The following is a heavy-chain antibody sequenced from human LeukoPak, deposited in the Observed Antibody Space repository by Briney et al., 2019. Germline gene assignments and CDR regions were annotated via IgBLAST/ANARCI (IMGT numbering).Heavy chain of an antibody. V-gene: IGHV3-9*01. J-gene: IGHJ4*02. CDR3: VKEPTAKYYFDY. D-gene: IGHD2-21*02. CDR2: ISWDSVHI. CDR1: GFTFDAYA. Sequence: GRSLRLSCAASGFTFDAYAMHWVRQAPGKGLEWVSGISWDSVHIGYADSVKGRFTISRDNAKNSLYLQMNSLRAEDTALYYCVKEPTAKYYFDYWGQGTLVTV.